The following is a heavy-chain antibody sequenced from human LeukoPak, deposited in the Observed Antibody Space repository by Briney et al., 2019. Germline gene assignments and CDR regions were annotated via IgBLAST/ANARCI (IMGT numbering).Heavy chain of an antibody. V-gene: IGHV1-18*01. J-gene: IGHJ6*03. Sequence: ASVKVSCKASGYTFTSYGISCVRQAPGQGREWMGWISAYNGKTNYAQKLQGRVTMTTDTSTSTAYMELRSMRSDDTAVYYCARVYYYYMDVWGKGTTVTVSS. CDR3: ARVYYYYMDV. CDR2: ISAYNGKT. CDR1: GYTFTSYG.